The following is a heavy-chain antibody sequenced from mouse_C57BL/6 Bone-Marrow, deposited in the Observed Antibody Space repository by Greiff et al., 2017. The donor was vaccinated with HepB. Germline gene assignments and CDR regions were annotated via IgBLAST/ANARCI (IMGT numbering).Heavy chain of an antibody. V-gene: IGHV14-4*01. CDR3: TTRFMDY. Sequence: VHLKQSGAELVRPGASVKLSCTASGFNIKDDYMHWVKQRPEQGLEWIGWIDPENGDTEYASKFQGKATITADTSSNTAYLQLSSLTSEDTAVYYCTTRFMDYWGQGTSVTVSS. CDR2: IDPENGDT. CDR1: GFNIKDDY. J-gene: IGHJ4*01.